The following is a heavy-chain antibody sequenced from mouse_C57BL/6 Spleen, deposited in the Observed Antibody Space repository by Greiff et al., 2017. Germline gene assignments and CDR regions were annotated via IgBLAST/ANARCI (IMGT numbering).Heavy chain of an antibody. CDR2: INPGSGGT. Sequence: VKLMESGAELVRPGTSVKVSCKASGYAFTNYLIEWVKQRPGQGLEWIGVINPGSGGTNYNEKFKGKATLTADKSSSTAYMQLSSLTSEDSAVYFCARSPSAYYSNYVNYFDYWGQGTTLTVSS. CDR3: ARSPSAYYSNYVNYFDY. V-gene: IGHV1-54*01. J-gene: IGHJ2*01. CDR1: GYAFTNYL. D-gene: IGHD2-5*01.